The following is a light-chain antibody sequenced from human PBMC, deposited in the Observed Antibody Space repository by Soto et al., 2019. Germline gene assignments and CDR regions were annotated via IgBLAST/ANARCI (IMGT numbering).Light chain of an antibody. CDR3: CSYAGTNYHYV. V-gene: IGLV2-23*01. CDR1: SSDVGSYNL. Sequence: QSVLTQPASVSGSPGQSITISCTGTSSDVGSYNLVSWYQQHPGKAPKLMIYEGSKRPSGVSNRFSGSKSGNTASLTISGLQAEDEADYYCCSYAGTNYHYVFGTGTKVTVL. CDR2: EGS. J-gene: IGLJ1*01.